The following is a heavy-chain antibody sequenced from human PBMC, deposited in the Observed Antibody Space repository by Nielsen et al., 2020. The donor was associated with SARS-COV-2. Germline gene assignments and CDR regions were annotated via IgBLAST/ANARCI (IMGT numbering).Heavy chain of an antibody. CDR3: ARDIAAAGTGYYYYGMDV. CDR2: ISSSGSTI. V-gene: IGHV3-11*01. CDR1: GFTFSDYY. J-gene: IGHJ6*02. D-gene: IGHD6-13*01. Sequence: GGSLRLSCAASGFTFSDYYMSWIRQAPGKGLEWVSYISSSGSTIYYADSVKGRFTISRDNAKNSLYLQMNSLRAEDTAVYYCARDIAAAGTGYYYYGMDVWGQGTTVTVSS.